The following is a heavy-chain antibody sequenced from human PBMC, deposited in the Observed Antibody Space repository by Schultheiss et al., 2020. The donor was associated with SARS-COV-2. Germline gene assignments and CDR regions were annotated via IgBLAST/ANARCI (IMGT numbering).Heavy chain of an antibody. CDR3: ATSGRGVVIPSYYYYGMDV. CDR2: INPSGGST. CDR1: GYTFTSYY. Sequence: ASVKVSCKASGYTFTSYYMHWVRQAPGQGLEWMGIINPSGGSTSYAQKFQGRVTMTRNTSISTAYMELSSLRSEDTAVYYCATSGRGVVIPSYYYYGMDVWGQGTTVTVSS. D-gene: IGHD3-3*01. V-gene: IGHV1-46*01. J-gene: IGHJ6*02.